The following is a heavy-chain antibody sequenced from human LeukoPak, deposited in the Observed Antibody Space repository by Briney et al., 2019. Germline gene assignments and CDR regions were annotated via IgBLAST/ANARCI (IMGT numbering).Heavy chain of an antibody. J-gene: IGHJ6*03. V-gene: IGHV1-8*01. CDR3: ARMVYTMLPQGGYYYYYMDV. D-gene: IGHD2-8*01. CDR2: MNPNSGNT. CDR1: GYSFTSYD. Sequence: GSSVKLFCTATGYSFTSYDINCRRQATGQELEWMGWMNPNSGNTGYAQKFQGRVTMTRNTSISTAYMELSSLRSEDTAVYYCARMVYTMLPQGGYYYYYMDVWGKGTTVTVSS.